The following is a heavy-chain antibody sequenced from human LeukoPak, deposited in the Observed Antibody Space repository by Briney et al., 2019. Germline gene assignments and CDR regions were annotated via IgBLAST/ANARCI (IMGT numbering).Heavy chain of an antibody. D-gene: IGHD2-15*01. V-gene: IGHV3-23*01. J-gene: IGHJ4*02. CDR3: AKDPYCSGGSYYSEIGY. CDR2: ISGSGGST. Sequence: GSLRLSCAASGFTFSSYAMSWVRQAPGKGLEWVSAISGSGGSTYYADSVKGRFTISRDNSKNTLYLQMNSLRAEDTAVYYCAKDPYCSGGSYYSEIGYWGQGTLVTVSS. CDR1: GFTFSSYA.